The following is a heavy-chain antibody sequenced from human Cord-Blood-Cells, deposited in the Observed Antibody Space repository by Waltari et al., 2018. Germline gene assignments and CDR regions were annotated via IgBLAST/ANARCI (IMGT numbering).Heavy chain of an antibody. V-gene: IGHV1-69*06. CDR2: IIPIFGTA. Sequence: QVQLVQSGAEVKKPGSSVKVSCKASGGTFSSYATLWVRQAPGQGLEWMGGIIPIFGTANYAQKFQGRVTITADKSTSTAYMELSSLRSEDTAVYYCARGGWELLPSGNDIWGQGTMVTVSS. CDR3: ARGGWELLPSGNDI. D-gene: IGHD1-26*01. CDR1: GGTFSSYA. J-gene: IGHJ3*02.